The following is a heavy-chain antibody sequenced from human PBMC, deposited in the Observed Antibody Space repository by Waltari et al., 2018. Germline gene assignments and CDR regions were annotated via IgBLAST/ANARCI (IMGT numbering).Heavy chain of an antibody. CDR1: GGSMSSDTYW. J-gene: IGHJ5*02. D-gene: IGHD2-2*01. CDR3: TRGGAPDANWFDP. Sequence: QAQLQESGPGLVKPSQTLSLTCTVSGGSMSSDTYWWTWIRQPAGKGLECVGRIYSRGTTNYNPSLESRVTISLDTSKNQFSLRWRSVTAADTAIYYCTRGGAPDANWFDPWGQGTLVTVSS. V-gene: IGHV4-61*02. CDR2: IYSRGTT.